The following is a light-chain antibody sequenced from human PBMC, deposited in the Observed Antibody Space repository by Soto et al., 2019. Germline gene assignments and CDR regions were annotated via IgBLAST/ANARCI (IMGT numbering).Light chain of an antibody. CDR1: QSVSSSY. CDR3: QQYGSSPPYT. J-gene: IGKJ2*01. CDR2: GAS. Sequence: EIVVTQSPGILSLSPGERATLSCRASQSVSSSYLAWYQQKPGQAPRLLIYGASNRATGIPDRFSASGSKTNFTLTISRLEPEDFAVYYCQQYGSSPPYTFGQRTKLEIK. V-gene: IGKV3-20*01.